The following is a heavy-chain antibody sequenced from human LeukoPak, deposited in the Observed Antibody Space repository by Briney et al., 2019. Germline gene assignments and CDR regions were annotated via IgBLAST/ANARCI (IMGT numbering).Heavy chain of an antibody. V-gene: IGHV3-74*01. CDR1: GFTFSNYW. CDR2: INPDGSTI. CDR3: ATAGNYRFDY. D-gene: IGHD1-7*01. Sequence: GGSLRLSCAASGFTFSNYWVHWVRQAPGQGLVWVSRINPDGSTINYADSVKGRFTISRDNAKNTLYLQMNSLRAEDTAVYYCATAGNYRFDYWGQGTLITVSS. J-gene: IGHJ4*02.